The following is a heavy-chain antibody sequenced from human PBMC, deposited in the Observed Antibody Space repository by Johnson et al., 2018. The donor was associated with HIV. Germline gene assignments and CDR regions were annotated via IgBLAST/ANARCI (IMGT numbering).Heavy chain of an antibody. CDR3: ASEVRGVLDI. CDR1: GFTFKNYA. D-gene: IGHD3-10*01. CDR2: ISSSGSTI. J-gene: IGHJ3*02. Sequence: VQLVESGGGVVQPGRSLRLSCAASGFTFKNYAMHWVRQAPGKGLEWVSYISSSGSTIYYADSVKGRFTISRDNSKNTLYLQMNSLRVEDTAVYYCASEVRGVLDIWGQGTMVTVSS. V-gene: IGHV3-48*01.